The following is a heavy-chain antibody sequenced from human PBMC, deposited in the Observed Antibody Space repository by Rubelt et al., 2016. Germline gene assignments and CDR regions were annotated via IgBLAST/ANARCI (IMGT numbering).Heavy chain of an antibody. CDR3: ARVGEGYGSGSFFDY. Sequence: QLQLQESGPGLVKPSETLSLTCTVSGGSISSYYWSWIRQPPGKGLEWIGYIYYSGSTNYNPSLKSRVTISVDTSKNQFSLKLSSVTAADTAVYYCARVGEGYGSGSFFDYWGQGTLVTVSS. V-gene: IGHV4-59*01. CDR2: IYYSGST. J-gene: IGHJ4*02. D-gene: IGHD3-10*01. CDR1: GGSISSYY.